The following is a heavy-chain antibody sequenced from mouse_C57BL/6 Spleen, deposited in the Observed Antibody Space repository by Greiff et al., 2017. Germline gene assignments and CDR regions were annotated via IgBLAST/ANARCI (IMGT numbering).Heavy chain of an antibody. CDR3: ARYYGSEGAMDY. CDR2: IYPGDGDT. V-gene: IGHV1-80*01. D-gene: IGHD1-1*01. CDR1: GYAFSSYW. Sequence: VQLQESGAELVKPGASVKISCKASGYAFSSYWMNWVKQRPGKGLEWIGQIYPGDGDTNYNGKFKGKATLTADKSSSTAYMQLSSLTSEDSAVYFCARYYGSEGAMDYWGQGTSVTVSS. J-gene: IGHJ4*01.